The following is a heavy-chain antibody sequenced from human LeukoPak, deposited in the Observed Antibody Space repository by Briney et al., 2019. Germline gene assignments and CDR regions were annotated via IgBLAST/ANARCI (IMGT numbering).Heavy chain of an antibody. J-gene: IGHJ3*02. V-gene: IGHV3-53*01. CDR3: ARDSGSYHGAFDI. CDR2: IYDGGST. Sequence: GGSLRLSCAASGFTVSSNYMSWVRQAPGKGLEWVSVIYDGGSTYYADSVKGRFTISRDNSKNMLYLQMNSLRAEDTAVYYCARDSGSYHGAFDIWGQGTMVTVSS. CDR1: GFTVSSNY. D-gene: IGHD1-26*01.